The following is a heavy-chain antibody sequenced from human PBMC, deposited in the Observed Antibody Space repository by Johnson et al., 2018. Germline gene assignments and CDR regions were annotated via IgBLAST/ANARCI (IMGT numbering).Heavy chain of an antibody. Sequence: QVQLVQSGGGVVQPGTSLRLSCAPSRFTFSSSGTHWVRQSPGKGLEWVAALSYDGNDKYYPDSVKGRFIISRDNSKNTLYLQMNSRRPEDTAMYFCAKTSYYDSSGSPHAFDIWGQGTMVTVSS. D-gene: IGHD3-22*01. CDR3: AKTSYYDSSGSPHAFDI. CDR1: RFTFSSSG. CDR2: LSYDGNDK. J-gene: IGHJ3*02. V-gene: IGHV3-30*18.